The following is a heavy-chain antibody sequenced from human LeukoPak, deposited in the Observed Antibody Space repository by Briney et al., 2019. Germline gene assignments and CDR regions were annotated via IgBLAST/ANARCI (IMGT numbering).Heavy chain of an antibody. CDR1: GGTFSSYA. CDR3: AREFYNWKPLSGDDAFDI. V-gene: IGHV1-69*05. J-gene: IGHJ3*02. Sequence: SVKVSCKASGGTFSSYAISWVRQAPGRGLEWMGKIIPIFGTANYAQKFQGRVTITTDESTSTAYMELSSLRSEDTAVYYCAREFYNWKPLSGDDAFDIWGQGTMVTVSS. D-gene: IGHD1-20*01. CDR2: IIPIFGTA.